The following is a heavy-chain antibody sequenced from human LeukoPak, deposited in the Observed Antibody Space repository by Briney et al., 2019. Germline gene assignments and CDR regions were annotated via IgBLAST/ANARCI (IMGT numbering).Heavy chain of an antibody. J-gene: IGHJ4*02. V-gene: IGHV3-20*04. D-gene: IGHD3-22*01. CDR2: INWYGGST. Sequence: GGSLRLSCAASGFTFDDYGMSWVRQAPGKGLEGVSGINWYGGSTGYADSVKGRFTISRDNAKNSLYLQMNSLRAEDTALYYCARLNNYYDSSGYSHWGQGTLVTVSS. CDR3: ARLNNYYDSSGYSH. CDR1: GFTFDDYG.